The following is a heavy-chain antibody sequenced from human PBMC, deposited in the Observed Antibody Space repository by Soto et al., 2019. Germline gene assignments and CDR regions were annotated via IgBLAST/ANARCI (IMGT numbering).Heavy chain of an antibody. CDR3: ARLQPGRYFDY. J-gene: IGHJ4*02. CDR2: INADNGNT. V-gene: IGHV1-3*01. CDR1: GYSFSRFA. Sequence: QVQLVQSGAEVKKHGASVKVSCKASGYSFSRFALYWVRQAPGQRLEWMGWINADNGNTKYSQKFQGRVTITRDTSASTAFMDLNSLTSEDTAVYYCARLQPGRYFDYWDQGTLVTVSS.